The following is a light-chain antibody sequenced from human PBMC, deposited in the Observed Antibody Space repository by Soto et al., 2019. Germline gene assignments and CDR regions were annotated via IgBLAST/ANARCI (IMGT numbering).Light chain of an antibody. CDR1: HSLLHSNGYNY. Sequence: DIVMTQSPLSLPVTPGEPASISCRSSHSLLHSNGYNYLDWYLQKPGQSPQLLIYLGSNRASGVPDRFRGSGSGTDFTLKISRVEADDVGVYYCMQALQTPPYTFGQGTKLEIK. J-gene: IGKJ2*01. V-gene: IGKV2-28*01. CDR2: LGS. CDR3: MQALQTPPYT.